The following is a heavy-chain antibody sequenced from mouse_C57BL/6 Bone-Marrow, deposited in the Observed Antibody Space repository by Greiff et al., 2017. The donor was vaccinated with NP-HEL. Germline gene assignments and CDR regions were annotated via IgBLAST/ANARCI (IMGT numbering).Heavy chain of an antibody. V-gene: IGHV1-81*01. Sequence: QVQLQQSGAELARPGASVKLSCKASGYTFTSYGISWVKQRTGQGLEWIGEIYPRSGNTYYNEKFKGKATLTADKSSSIAYMELRSLTSEDSAVYFCARRRQLYAMDYWGQGTSVTVSS. D-gene: IGHD3-2*01. CDR3: ARRRQLYAMDY. CDR2: IYPRSGNT. CDR1: GYTFTSYG. J-gene: IGHJ4*01.